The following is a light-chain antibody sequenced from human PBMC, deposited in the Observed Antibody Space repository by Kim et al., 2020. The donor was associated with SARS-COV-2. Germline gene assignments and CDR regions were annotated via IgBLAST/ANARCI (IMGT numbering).Light chain of an antibody. CDR2: GNI. V-gene: IGLV1-40*01. CDR3: QSYDSSLSEYV. CDR1: SSNIGARYD. J-gene: IGLJ1*01. Sequence: QRVTISCTGRSSNIGARYDVHWYQQLPGTAPKLLIYGNINRPSGVPDRFSGSKSGTSASLAITGLQAEDEADYYCQSYDSSLSEYVFGSGTKVTVL.